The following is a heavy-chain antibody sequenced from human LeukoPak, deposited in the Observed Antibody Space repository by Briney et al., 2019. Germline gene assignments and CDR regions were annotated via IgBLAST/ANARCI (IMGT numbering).Heavy chain of an antibody. CDR1: GFTFSSYG. CDR3: AKDFLDSSGWYRGYYYYMDV. D-gene: IGHD6-19*01. CDR2: IRYDGSNK. J-gene: IGHJ6*03. V-gene: IGHV3-30*02. Sequence: GGSLRLSCAASGFTFSSYGMHWVRQAAGKGLEWVAFIRYDGSNKYYADSVKGRFTISRDNSKNTLYLQMNSLRAEDTAVYYCAKDFLDSSGWYRGYYYYMDVWGKGTTVTISS.